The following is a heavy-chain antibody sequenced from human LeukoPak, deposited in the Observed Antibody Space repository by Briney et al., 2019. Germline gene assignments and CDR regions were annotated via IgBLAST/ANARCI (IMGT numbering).Heavy chain of an antibody. Sequence: PGGSLRLSCAPSGFTFSSYAMHWVRQAPGKGLEWVAVISFDGSNNYYADSVKGRFTISRDNSKNTLYLQMNSLRAEDTAVYYCAQLYSSRFDPWGQGTLVTVSS. J-gene: IGHJ5*02. CDR2: ISFDGSNN. CDR1: GFTFSSYA. D-gene: IGHD6-13*01. CDR3: AQLYSSRFDP. V-gene: IGHV3-30-3*01.